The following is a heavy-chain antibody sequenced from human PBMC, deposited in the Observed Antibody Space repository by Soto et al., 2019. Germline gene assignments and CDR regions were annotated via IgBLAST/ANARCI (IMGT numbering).Heavy chain of an antibody. CDR3: PRVVVPAARYFDY. J-gene: IGHJ4*02. Sequence: SETLSLTCAVSGGSISSGGYSWSWIRQPPGKGLEWIGYIYHSGSTYYNPSLKSRVTISVDRSKNQFSLKLSSVTAADTAVYYCPRVVVPAARYFDYRRQGTLITASS. CDR1: GGSISSGGYS. V-gene: IGHV4-30-2*01. D-gene: IGHD2-2*01. CDR2: IYHSGST.